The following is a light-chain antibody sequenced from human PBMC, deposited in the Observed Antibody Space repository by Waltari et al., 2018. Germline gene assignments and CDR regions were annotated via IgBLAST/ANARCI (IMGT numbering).Light chain of an antibody. CDR3: SSYTSSTTWV. CDR2: DVS. J-gene: IGLJ3*02. CDR1: SSVLVGYNY. V-gene: IGLV2-14*01. Sequence: QSALTQPASVSGSPGQSITIPCPGTSSVLVGYNYVSWYQQHPGKAPQLIIYDVSKRPSGVSNRFSGSKSGNTSSLTISGLQAEDEADYYCSSYTSSTTWVFGGGTKLTVL.